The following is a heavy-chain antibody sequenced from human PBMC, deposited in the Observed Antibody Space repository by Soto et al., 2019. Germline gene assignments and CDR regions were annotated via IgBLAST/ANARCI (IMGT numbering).Heavy chain of an antibody. CDR3: ARHDGFSSGWIFDY. V-gene: IGHV4-59*04. Sequence: SETLSLTCTVSRGSINNSYWTWIRQPPGKTLEWIGTIYYHGNTYSNPSLKSRVTISVDTSNNQLSLKLRSVTAADTAVYYCARHDGFSSGWIFDYWGHGTLVTVSS. J-gene: IGHJ4*01. CDR1: RGSINNSY. D-gene: IGHD6-19*01. CDR2: IYYHGNT.